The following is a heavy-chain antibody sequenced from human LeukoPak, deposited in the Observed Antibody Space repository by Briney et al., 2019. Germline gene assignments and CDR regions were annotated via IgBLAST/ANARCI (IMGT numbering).Heavy chain of an antibody. CDR2: IREDGSNK. Sequence: GGSLRLSCAASGFTFSSYGMHWVRQAPGKGLGGVAFIREDGSNKYYADSVKGRFTISRDNSKYTLYLPMNSLIAEDTALYYCAKDGGCSSTSCYVSWGQGTLVTVSS. J-gene: IGHJ4*02. D-gene: IGHD2-2*01. CDR1: GFTFSSYG. CDR3: AKDGGCSSTSCYVS. V-gene: IGHV3-30*02.